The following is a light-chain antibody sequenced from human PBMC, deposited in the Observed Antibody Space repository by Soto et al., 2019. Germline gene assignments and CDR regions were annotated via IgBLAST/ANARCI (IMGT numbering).Light chain of an antibody. J-gene: IGKJ5*01. CDR1: QSISIN. CDR3: QQYNSWRQIT. Sequence: EIVMTQSPATLSVSPGERATLSCRASQSISINVGWYQQRPGQAPRLLIYGASTRATGIPDRFSVSGSGTEFTLTISSLDSEDSAVYDCQQYNSWRQITSGKGKRLEIK. CDR2: GAS. V-gene: IGKV3-15*01.